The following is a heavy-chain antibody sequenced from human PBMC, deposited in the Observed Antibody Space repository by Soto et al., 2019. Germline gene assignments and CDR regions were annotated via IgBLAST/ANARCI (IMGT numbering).Heavy chain of an antibody. J-gene: IGHJ4*02. V-gene: IGHV4-34*01. CDR2: INHSGST. Sequence: PPETLSLTCAVYGGSFSGYYWSWIRQPPGTGLEWIGEINHSGSTNYNPSLKSRVTISVDTSKNQFSLKLSSVTAADTAVYYCAVQATATATLDYWGQGTLVTVSS. D-gene: IGHD5-18*01. CDR1: GGSFSGYY. CDR3: AVQATATATLDY.